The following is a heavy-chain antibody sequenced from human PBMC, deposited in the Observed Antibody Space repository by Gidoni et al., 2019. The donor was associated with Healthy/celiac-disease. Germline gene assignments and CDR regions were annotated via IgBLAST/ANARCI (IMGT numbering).Heavy chain of an antibody. CDR2: ISWNSGSI. J-gene: IGHJ6*02. CDR1: GFTFYDYA. V-gene: IGHV3-9*01. CDR3: AKGNCSGGSCYFAYYYYYGMDV. D-gene: IGHD2-15*01. Sequence: EVQLVESGGGLVQPGRSLRLSCDACGFTFYDYAMHWVRHAPGKGLEWVSGISWNSGSIGYADSVKGRFTISRDNAKNSLYLQMNSLRAEDTALYYCAKGNCSGGSCYFAYYYYYGMDVWGQGTTVTVSS.